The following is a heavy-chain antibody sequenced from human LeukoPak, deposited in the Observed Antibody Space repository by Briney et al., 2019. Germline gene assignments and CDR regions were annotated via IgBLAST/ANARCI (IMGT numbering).Heavy chain of an antibody. D-gene: IGHD3-10*01. CDR2: IDWDDDD. Sequence: TLSLTCTVSGGSISSYYWSWIRQPPGKALEWLARIDWDDDDFYTPSLQERLTISKDTSKNQVVLTLTNVDPGDTATYFCVRTQHHKNSGWGIENYFDPWGPGTLVTVSS. CDR3: VRTQHHKNSGWGIENYFDP. J-gene: IGHJ5*02. CDR1: GGSISSYYW. V-gene: IGHV2-70*16.